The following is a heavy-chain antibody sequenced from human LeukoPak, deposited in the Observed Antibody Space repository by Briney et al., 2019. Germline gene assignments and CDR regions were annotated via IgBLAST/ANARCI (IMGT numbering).Heavy chain of an antibody. CDR3: TTEPRWFDF. J-gene: IGHJ4*02. CDR1: GFSFRTHG. V-gene: IGHV3-30*02. Sequence: GGSLRLSCAASGFSFRTHGMHWFCQAPSKGLEWVAFTQSDEGYINYADSVKGRFIISRDNSKNTLYLQMNSLRAEDTAIYYCTTEPRWFDFWGQGTLVTVSS. CDR2: TQSDEGYI.